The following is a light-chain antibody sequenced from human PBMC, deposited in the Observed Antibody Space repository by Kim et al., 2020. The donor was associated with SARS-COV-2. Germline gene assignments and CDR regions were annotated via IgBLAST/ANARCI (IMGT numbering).Light chain of an antibody. CDR1: RSDIGSNT. Sequence: ELTQPPSVSGTPGQRVTISCSGGRSDIGSNTVNWYQQLPETSPRLLIYSNDKRPSGVPGRFSGSRSGTSASLAISGLQSDDEADYFCASWDDGLSGPVFGGGTQLTVL. V-gene: IGLV1-44*01. CDR3: ASWDDGLSGPV. J-gene: IGLJ2*01. CDR2: SND.